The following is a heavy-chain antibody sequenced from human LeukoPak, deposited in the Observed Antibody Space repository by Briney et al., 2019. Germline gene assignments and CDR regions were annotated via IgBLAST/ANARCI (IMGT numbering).Heavy chain of an antibody. Sequence: GGSLRLSCAAYGFTFRSYEMNWVRQAPGKGLEWVSYIGSGGRTKYNADSVKGRFTISRDNAKNSLYLQMNSLRAEDTAVYFCARASRDYYYMDVWGKGTTVTVSS. V-gene: IGHV3-48*03. J-gene: IGHJ6*03. CDR2: IGSGGRTK. CDR1: GFTFRSYE. CDR3: ARASRDYYYMDV.